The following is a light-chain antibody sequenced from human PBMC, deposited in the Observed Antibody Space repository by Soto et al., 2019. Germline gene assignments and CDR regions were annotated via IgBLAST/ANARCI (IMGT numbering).Light chain of an antibody. J-gene: IGLJ3*02. CDR2: VNSDGSH. CDR1: RGHNYYA. CDR3: QTWGTGIGV. Sequence: QLVLTQSPSASASLGASGNLTCSLDRGHNYYAIAWHHQQPERGPRFLMKVNSDGSHSRGDGIPDRFSGSSSGAERYLTSSSLQSEDEGDYYCQTWGTGIGVFGGGTQLTVL. V-gene: IGLV4-69*01.